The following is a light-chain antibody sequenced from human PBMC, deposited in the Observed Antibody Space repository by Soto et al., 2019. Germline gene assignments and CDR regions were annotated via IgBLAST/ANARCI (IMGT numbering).Light chain of an antibody. CDR2: GAS. Sequence: EIVMTQSPDTLFVSLGEGATLSCRASLSISTHLAWYEQKPGQAPRLLIYGASTRATGIPARFSGSGSGTEFTLTISSLQSEDFAVYYCHQYHLWPWTFGQGTKVDI. CDR3: HQYHLWPWT. CDR1: LSISTH. V-gene: IGKV3D-15*01. J-gene: IGKJ1*01.